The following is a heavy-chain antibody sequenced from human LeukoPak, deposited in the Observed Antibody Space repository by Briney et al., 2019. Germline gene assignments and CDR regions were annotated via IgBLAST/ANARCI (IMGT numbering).Heavy chain of an antibody. CDR2: IIPIFGTA. CDR3: AREEGGFGELFIDY. D-gene: IGHD3-10*01. CDR1: GGTFSSYA. Sequence: ASVKVSCKASGGTFSSYAISWVRQAPGQGLEWMGGIIPIFGTANYAQKFQGRVTITADESTSTAYMELSSLRSEDTAVYYCAREEGGFGELFIDYWGQGILVTVSS. V-gene: IGHV1-69*13. J-gene: IGHJ4*02.